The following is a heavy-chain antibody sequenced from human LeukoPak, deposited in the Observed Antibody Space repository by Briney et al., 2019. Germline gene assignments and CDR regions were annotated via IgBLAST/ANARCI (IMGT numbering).Heavy chain of an antibody. CDR3: AKDKRQWLVSYFDY. D-gene: IGHD6-19*01. CDR1: GFTVSSNY. J-gene: IGHJ4*02. CDR2: ISGSGGST. V-gene: IGHV3-23*01. Sequence: GGSLRLSCVVSGFTVSSNYMSWVRQAPGKGLEWVSAISGSGGSTYYADSVKGRFTISRDNSKNTLYLQMNSLRAEDTVVYYCAKDKRQWLVSYFDYWGQGTLVTVSS.